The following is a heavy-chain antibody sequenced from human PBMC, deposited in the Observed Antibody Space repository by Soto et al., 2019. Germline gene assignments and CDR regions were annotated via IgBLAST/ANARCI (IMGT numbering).Heavy chain of an antibody. CDR2: IKQDGTET. J-gene: IGHJ4*02. CDR1: GFTISTYW. D-gene: IGHD6-19*01. CDR3: ARAVATGAEY. V-gene: IGHV3-7*03. Sequence: GGSLRLSCAASGFTISTYWISWGRQAPGKGLEWVAHIKQDGTETYYVDSVKGRFTISRDNAKNLLYLQMNSLRAEDTAVFYCARAVATGAEYWGQGTLVTVSS.